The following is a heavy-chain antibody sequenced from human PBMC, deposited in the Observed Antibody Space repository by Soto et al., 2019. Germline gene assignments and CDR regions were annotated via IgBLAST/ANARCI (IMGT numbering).Heavy chain of an antibody. J-gene: IGHJ4*02. CDR2: ISPNSGGT. V-gene: IGHV1-2*02. Sequence: QVQLVQSGAEVKKSGASVKISCKASGYSFTGYYIHWVRQAPGQGFEWMGEISPNSGGTNYAQKFQGRVTMTRDTSISTAYMELSRLRSDDTAVYYCARERDGTAMNYWGQGTLVTVSS. CDR3: ARERDGTAMNY. CDR1: GYSFTGYY. D-gene: IGHD5-18*01.